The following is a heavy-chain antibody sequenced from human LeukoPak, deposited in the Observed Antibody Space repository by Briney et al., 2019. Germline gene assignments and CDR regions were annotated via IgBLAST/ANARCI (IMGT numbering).Heavy chain of an antibody. V-gene: IGHV3-23*01. CDR1: GFTFSSYA. Sequence: GGSLRLSCAASGFTFSSYAMSWVRQAPGKGLEWVSAISGSGGSTYYADSVKGRFTISRDNSKNTLYLQMNSLRAEDTAVYYCARSLIVVVPAAIFHYYYGMDVWGQGTTVTVSS. CDR3: ARSLIVVVPAAIFHYYYGMDV. J-gene: IGHJ6*02. D-gene: IGHD2-2*01. CDR2: ISGSGGST.